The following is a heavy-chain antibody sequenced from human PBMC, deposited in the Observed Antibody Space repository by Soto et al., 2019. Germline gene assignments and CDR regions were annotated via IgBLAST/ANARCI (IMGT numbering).Heavy chain of an antibody. CDR3: ARHGGSGQWVPSSWWFDP. CDR1: GFTFSSYA. Sequence: GGSLRLSCAASGFTFSSYAMHWVRQAPGKGLEWVAVISYDGSNKYYADSGKGRFTISRDNSKNTLYQQMNSLRAEDTAVYYCARHGGSGQWVPSSWWFDPWGQGTLVTVSS. CDR2: ISYDGSNK. D-gene: IGHD3-10*01. J-gene: IGHJ5*02. V-gene: IGHV3-30-3*01.